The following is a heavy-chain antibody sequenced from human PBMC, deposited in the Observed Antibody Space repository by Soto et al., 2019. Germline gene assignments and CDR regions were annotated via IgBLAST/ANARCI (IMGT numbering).Heavy chain of an antibody. Sequence: QVQLQESGPGLVKPSGTLSLTCAVSGGSISSSNWWSWVRQPPGKGLEWIGEIYHSGSTNYNPSLKSRXXIXVXXSKTQFSLKLSSVTAADTAVYYCARYSSSSAWFDPWGQGTLVTVSS. D-gene: IGHD6-6*01. CDR3: ARYSSSSAWFDP. J-gene: IGHJ5*02. CDR2: IYHSGST. V-gene: IGHV4-4*02. CDR1: GGSISSSNW.